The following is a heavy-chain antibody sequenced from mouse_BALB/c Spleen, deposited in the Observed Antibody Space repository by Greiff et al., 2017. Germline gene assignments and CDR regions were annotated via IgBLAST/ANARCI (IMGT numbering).Heavy chain of an antibody. CDR2: IYPGSGST. Sequence: QPGSELVRPGASVKLSCKASGYTFTSYWMHWVKQRHGQGLEWIGNIYPGSGSTNYDEKFKSKGTLTVDTSSSTAYMHLSSLTSEDSAVYYCVLRLPAMDYWGQGTSVTVSS. J-gene: IGHJ4*01. V-gene: IGHV1S22*01. CDR1: GYTFTSYW. CDR3: VLRLPAMDY. D-gene: IGHD1-2*01.